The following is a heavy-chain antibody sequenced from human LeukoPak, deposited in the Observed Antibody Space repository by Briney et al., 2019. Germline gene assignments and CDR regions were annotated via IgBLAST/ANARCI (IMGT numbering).Heavy chain of an antibody. CDR3: ARVNRGDIYGSGSYYRPIGYFQH. CDR1: GFIFSSYA. J-gene: IGHJ1*01. CDR2: ISYDGGNK. D-gene: IGHD3-10*01. V-gene: IGHV3-30*04. Sequence: GRSLRLSCAASGFIFSSYAMHWVRQAPGKGLEWVAVISYDGGNKYYADSVKGRFTISRDNSKNTLYLQMNSLRAEDTAVYYCARVNRGDIYGSGSYYRPIGYFQHWGQGTLVTVSS.